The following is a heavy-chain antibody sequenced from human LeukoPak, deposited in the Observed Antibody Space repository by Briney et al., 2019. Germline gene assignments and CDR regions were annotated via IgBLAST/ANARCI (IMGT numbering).Heavy chain of an antibody. CDR2: ISSSSSTI. D-gene: IGHD1-7*01. Sequence: PGGSLRLSCAASGFTFSSYSMNWVRQAPGKGLEWVSYISSSSSTIYYADSVKGRFTISRDNAKNSLYLQMNSLRAEDTAVYYCAILWGDWNYVAFDYWGQGTLVTVSS. CDR3: AILWGDWNYVAFDY. J-gene: IGHJ4*02. V-gene: IGHV3-48*04. CDR1: GFTFSSYS.